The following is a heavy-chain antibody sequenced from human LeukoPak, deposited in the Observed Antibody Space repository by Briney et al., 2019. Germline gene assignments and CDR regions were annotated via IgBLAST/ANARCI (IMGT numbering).Heavy chain of an antibody. V-gene: IGHV3-11*01. CDR1: GFTFSDYY. CDR3: ASLTTAMAPRYYYYGMDV. CDR2: ISSSGSTI. D-gene: IGHD5-18*01. J-gene: IGHJ6*02. Sequence: GGSLRLSCAASGFTFSDYYMSWIRQAPGKGLEWVSYISSSGSTIYYADSVKGRFTISRDNAKNSLYLQMNSLRAEDTAVYYCASLTTAMAPRYYYYGMDVWGQATTVTVSS.